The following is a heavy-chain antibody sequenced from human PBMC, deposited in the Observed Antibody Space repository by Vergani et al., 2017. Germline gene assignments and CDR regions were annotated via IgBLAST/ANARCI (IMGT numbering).Heavy chain of an antibody. J-gene: IGHJ4*02. D-gene: IGHD3-10*01. V-gene: IGHV3-64*01. CDR2: ISSNGGST. Sequence: EVQLVESGGGLVQPGGSLRLSCAASGFTFSSYAMHWVRQAPGKGLEYVSAISSNGGSTYYANSVKGRFTISRDNSKNTLYLQMGSLRAEDMAVYYCARVLAGSFDYWGQGTLVTVSS. CDR1: GFTFSSYA. CDR3: ARVLAGSFDY.